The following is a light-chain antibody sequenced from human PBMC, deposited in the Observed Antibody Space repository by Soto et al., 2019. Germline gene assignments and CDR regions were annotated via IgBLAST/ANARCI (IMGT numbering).Light chain of an antibody. CDR3: QQSYSTPYT. CDR1: QRITTY. CDR2: TAA. V-gene: IGKV1-39*01. Sequence: IHMTQSPSSLSASVGDRVTITCRASQRITTYLNWYQQKPGKAPKLLISTAATLQGGVPSRFSGSGSGTDFTLTITTLQPEDFATYFCQQSYSTPYTFGQGTMLEIK. J-gene: IGKJ2*01.